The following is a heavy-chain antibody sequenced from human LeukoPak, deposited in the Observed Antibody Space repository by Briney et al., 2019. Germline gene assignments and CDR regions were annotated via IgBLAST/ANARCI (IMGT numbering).Heavy chain of an antibody. D-gene: IGHD1-26*01. CDR2: VYHGGNS. CDR1: GYSISNGYY. J-gene: IGHJ4*02. CDR3: ARSYSGSFLY. V-gene: IGHV4-38-2*02. Sequence: SETLSLTCTVSGYSISNGYYRGWIRQPPGKKLEFIGSVYHGGNSYYKASLKSRVTISLDTSKNQFSLRLTSVTAADTAVYYCARSYSGSFLYWGQGSLVTVSS.